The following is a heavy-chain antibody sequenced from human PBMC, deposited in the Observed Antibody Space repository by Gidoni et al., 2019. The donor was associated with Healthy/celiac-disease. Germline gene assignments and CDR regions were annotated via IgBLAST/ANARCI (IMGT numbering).Heavy chain of an antibody. D-gene: IGHD6-19*01. CDR3: ARDSIGYSSGWFNWYFDL. CDR1: GGSISSYY. J-gene: IGHJ2*01. CDR2: IYYSGST. Sequence: QVQLQESGPGLVKPSETLSLTCTVSGGSISSYYWSWIRQPPGKGLEWSGYIYYSGSTNYNPSLKSRVTISVDTSKNQFSLKLSSVTAADTAVYYCARDSIGYSSGWFNWYFDLWGRGTLVTVSS. V-gene: IGHV4-59*01.